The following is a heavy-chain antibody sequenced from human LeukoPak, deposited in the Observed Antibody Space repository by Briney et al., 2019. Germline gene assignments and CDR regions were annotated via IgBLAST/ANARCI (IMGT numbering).Heavy chain of an antibody. CDR1: GGSISDTRDY. J-gene: IGHJ5*01. CDR2: IYYSGST. Sequence: PSETLSLTCSASGGSISDTRDYWGWIRQPPGKRLEWIGSIYYSGSTHYNPSLRSRVSMSIDTSKRQFSLKLASVTAADTGLYYCARNHSGATGTPGGWFDSWGQGTLVIVSS. D-gene: IGHD3-16*01. CDR3: ARNHSGATGTPGGWFDS. V-gene: IGHV4-39*01.